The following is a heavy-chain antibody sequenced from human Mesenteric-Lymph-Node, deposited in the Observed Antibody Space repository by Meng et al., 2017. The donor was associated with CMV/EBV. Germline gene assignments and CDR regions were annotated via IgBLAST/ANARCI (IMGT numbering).Heavy chain of an antibody. CDR2: INSSGGST. CDR3: ARDTGIAAAAPGY. V-gene: IGHV1-46*01. Sequence: KASGYTFTRYYIHWVRQAPGQGLEWMGVINSSGGSTSYAQKFQGRVTLTRDTSTSTVYMELRSLRSDDTAVYYCARDTGIAAAAPGYWGQGTLVTVSS. CDR1: GYTFTRYY. D-gene: IGHD6-13*01. J-gene: IGHJ4*02.